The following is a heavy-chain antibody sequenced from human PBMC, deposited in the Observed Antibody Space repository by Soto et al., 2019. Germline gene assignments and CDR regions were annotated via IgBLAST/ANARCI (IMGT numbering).Heavy chain of an antibody. CDR2: IMPIFGRA. J-gene: IGHJ4*02. CDR3: ARSTTIFGVVIPTSYYLDY. CDR1: GGTFSSYA. V-gene: IGHV1-69*13. Sequence: SVKVSCKASGGTFSSYAISWVRQAPGQGLEWMGGIMPIFGRANYAQKFQGRVTMTADESTSTAYMELSRLRSDDTAVYYCARSTTIFGVVIPTSYYLDYWGQGTLVTVSS. D-gene: IGHD3-3*01.